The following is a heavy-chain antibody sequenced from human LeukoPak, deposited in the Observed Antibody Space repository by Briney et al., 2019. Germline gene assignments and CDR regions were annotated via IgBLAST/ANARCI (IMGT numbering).Heavy chain of an antibody. CDR3: ARAAGCSGGSCYYYYGMDV. CDR1: GFTVSSNY. CDR2: IYSGGST. V-gene: IGHV3-53*01. Sequence: GSLRLSCAASGFTVSSNYMSCVRQAPGKGLEWVSVIYSGGSTYYADSVKGRFTISRDNSKNTLYLQMNSLRAEDTAVYYCARAAGCSGGSCYYYYGMDVWGKGTTVTVSS. D-gene: IGHD2-15*01. J-gene: IGHJ6*04.